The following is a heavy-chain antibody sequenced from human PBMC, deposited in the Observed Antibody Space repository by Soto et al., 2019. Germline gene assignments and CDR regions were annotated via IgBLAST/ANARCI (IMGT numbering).Heavy chain of an antibody. CDR1: GYTFTSYG. J-gene: IGHJ6*03. CDR2: ISAYNGNT. Sequence: ASVKVSCKASGYTFTSYGISWVRQAPGQGLEWMGWISAYNGNTNYAQKLQGRVTMTTDTSTSTAYMELRSLRSDDTAVYYCARVRYQLRRYYYYYMDVWGKGTTVTVSS. D-gene: IGHD2-2*01. V-gene: IGHV1-18*01. CDR3: ARVRYQLRRYYYYYMDV.